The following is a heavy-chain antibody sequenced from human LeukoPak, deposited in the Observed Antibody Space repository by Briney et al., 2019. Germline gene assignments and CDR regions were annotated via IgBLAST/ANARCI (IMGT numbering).Heavy chain of an antibody. J-gene: IGHJ4*02. CDR1: GFTFSSYW. CDR2: INQDGSEK. CDR3: AREGSSYDFWSGYLDY. D-gene: IGHD3-3*01. Sequence: PGGSLRLSCGASGFTFSSYWMTWVRQAPGKGLEWVANINQDGSEKYYVDSVKGRFTISRDNAKNSLYLQMNSLRAEDTAVYYCAREGSSYDFWSGYLDYWGQGTLVTVSS. V-gene: IGHV3-7*01.